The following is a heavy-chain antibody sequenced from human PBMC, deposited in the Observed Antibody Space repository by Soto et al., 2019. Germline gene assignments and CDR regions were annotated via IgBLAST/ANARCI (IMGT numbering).Heavy chain of an antibody. CDR2: IKRKVDGETT. CDR3: AIDTSDPVDYAMDF. D-gene: IGHD2-2*01. V-gene: IGHV3-15*07. Sequence: EVQLVESGGDLVKPGGSLRLACGGSGVSFSKAWMNWVRQAPGKGLEWVGRIKRKVDGETTDYAATVRGRFTISRDDSIITLYLQMNSLKTDDASVYYCAIDTSDPVDYAMDFWGQGTTVTVSS. CDR1: GVSFSKAW. J-gene: IGHJ6*02.